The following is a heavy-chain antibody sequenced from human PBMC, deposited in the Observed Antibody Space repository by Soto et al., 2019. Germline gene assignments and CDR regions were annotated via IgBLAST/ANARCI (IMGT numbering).Heavy chain of an antibody. Sequence: EVQLVQSGAEVKKPGESLRISCTGSGYSFTSYWISWVRQMPGKGLEWMGRIDPSDSYTNYSPSFQGHVTISADKSISTAYMQWSILKASDTAMYYCARPIVHSGYVYYYYGSDVWGQGTMVTVSS. D-gene: IGHD5-12*01. CDR1: GYSFTSYW. CDR2: IDPSDSYT. V-gene: IGHV5-10-1*01. CDR3: ARPIVHSGYVYYYYGSDV. J-gene: IGHJ6*02.